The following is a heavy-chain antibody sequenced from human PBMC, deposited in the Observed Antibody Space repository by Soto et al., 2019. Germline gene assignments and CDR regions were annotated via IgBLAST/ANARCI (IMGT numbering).Heavy chain of an antibody. CDR2: IIPIFGTA. V-gene: IGHV1-69*06. CDR1: GGTFSSYA. D-gene: IGHD5-18*01. CDR3: ARAATRTSYGWLSKWYFDL. Sequence: QVQLVQSGAEVKKPGSSVKVSCKASGGTFSSYAISWVRQAPGQGLEWMGGIIPIFGTANYAQKFQGRVTITADKSTSTAYRELSSLRSEDRAVYYCARAATRTSYGWLSKWYFDLWGRGTLVTVSS. J-gene: IGHJ2*01.